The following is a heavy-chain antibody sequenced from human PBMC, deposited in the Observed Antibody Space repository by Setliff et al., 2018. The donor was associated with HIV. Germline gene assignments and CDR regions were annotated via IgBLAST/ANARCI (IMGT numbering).Heavy chain of an antibody. CDR2: INHSGST. J-gene: IGHJ6*03. CDR1: GGSFSGYY. CDR3: ARGRTYYDFWSGQDYCYYMDV. D-gene: IGHD3-3*01. V-gene: IGHV4-34*01. Sequence: PSETLSLTCAVYGGSFSGYYWSWIRQPPGKGLEWIGEINHSGSTNYNPSLKSRVTISVDTSKNQFSLKLSSVTAADTAVYYCARGRTYYDFWSGQDYCYYMDVWGKGTTVTVS.